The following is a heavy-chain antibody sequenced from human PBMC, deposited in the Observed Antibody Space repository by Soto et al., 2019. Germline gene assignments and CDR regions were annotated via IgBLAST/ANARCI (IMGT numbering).Heavy chain of an antibody. CDR1: GGTFSSYA. V-gene: IGHV1-69*13. CDR3: YYGGTGYYGMDV. CDR2: IIPIFGTA. J-gene: IGHJ6*02. D-gene: IGHD4-17*01. Sequence: SVKVPCKASGGTFSSYAMSGVRQAPGQGLEWMGGIIPIFGTANYAQKFQGRVTITADESTSTAYMELSSLRSEDTAVYYCYYGGTGYYGMDVWGQGTTVTVSS.